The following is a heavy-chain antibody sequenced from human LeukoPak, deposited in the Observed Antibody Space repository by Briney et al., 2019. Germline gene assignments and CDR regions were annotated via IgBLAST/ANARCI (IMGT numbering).Heavy chain of an antibody. CDR1: GFTFSDHY. V-gene: IGHV3-11*01. J-gene: IGHJ4*02. CDR3: AKEYGYTYGEFDY. Sequence: GGSLRLSCAVSGFTFSDHYMSWIRQAPGKGLEWVSYIRSSGSTKYYADSVKGRFTISRDNSKNTLYLQMNSLRAEDTAVYYCAKEYGYTYGEFDYWGQGTLVTVSS. CDR2: IRSSGSTK. D-gene: IGHD5-18*01.